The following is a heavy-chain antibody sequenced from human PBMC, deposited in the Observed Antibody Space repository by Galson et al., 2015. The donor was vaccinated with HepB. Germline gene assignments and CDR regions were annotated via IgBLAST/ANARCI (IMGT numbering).Heavy chain of an antibody. CDR2: IIPILGIA. J-gene: IGHJ4*02. CDR1: GGTFSSYA. Sequence: SVKVSCKASGGTFSSYAISWVRQAPGQGLEWMGGIIPILGIANYAQKFQGGVTITADKSTSTAYMELSSLRSEDTAVYYCASLSVIYSSSSGGFRYWGQGTLVTVSS. V-gene: IGHV1-69*10. CDR3: ASLSVIYSSSSGGFRY. D-gene: IGHD6-6*01.